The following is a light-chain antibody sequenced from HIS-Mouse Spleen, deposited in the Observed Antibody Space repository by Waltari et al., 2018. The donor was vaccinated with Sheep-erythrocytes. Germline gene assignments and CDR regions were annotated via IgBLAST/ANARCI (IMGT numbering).Light chain of an antibody. CDR1: SSDVGSYNL. J-gene: IGLJ1*01. CDR2: DVS. V-gene: IGLV2-11*01. CDR3: CSYAGSYNHV. Sequence: QSALTQPASVSGSPGPSLTLSCTGTSSDVGSYNLIPWSQQPPGKAPKLMLYDVSKRPSGVPDRFSGSKSGNTASLTISGLQAEDEADYYCCSYAGSYNHVFATGTKVTVL.